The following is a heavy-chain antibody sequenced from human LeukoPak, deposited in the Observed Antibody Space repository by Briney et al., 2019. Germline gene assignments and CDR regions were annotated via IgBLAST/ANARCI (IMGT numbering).Heavy chain of an antibody. D-gene: IGHD3-16*02. Sequence: ASVKVSCKASGYTFTSYYMHWMRQAPGQGLEWMGRINPNSGGTNYAQKFQGRVTMTRDTSISTAYMELSGLRSDDTAVYYCARGDYDYVWGSYRDDYWGQGTLVTVSS. CDR3: ARGDYDYVWGSYRDDY. CDR1: GYTFTSYY. V-gene: IGHV1-2*06. CDR2: INPNSGGT. J-gene: IGHJ4*02.